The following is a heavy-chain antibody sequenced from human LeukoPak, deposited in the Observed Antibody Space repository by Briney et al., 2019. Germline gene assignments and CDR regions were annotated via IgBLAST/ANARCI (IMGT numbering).Heavy chain of an antibody. CDR1: GGSVSGSTYY. J-gene: IGHJ5*02. CDR3: ARAVVVIGAPRFDP. V-gene: IGHV4-61*01. D-gene: IGHD2-21*01. CDR2: ISYSGST. Sequence: SETLSLTCTVSGGSVSGSTYYWSWIRQPPGRGLEWIGYISYSGSTNYNPSLNSRVTISVDTSKNQFSLKLNSVTAADTAVYFCARAVVVIGAPRFDPWGQGTLVTVSS.